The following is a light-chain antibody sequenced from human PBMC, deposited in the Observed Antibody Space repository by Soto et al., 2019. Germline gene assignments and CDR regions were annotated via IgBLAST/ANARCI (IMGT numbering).Light chain of an antibody. CDR2: GAS. J-gene: IGKJ5*01. Sequence: EIVLTQSPGTLSLSPGERATLSCRASQSVSSSYLAWYQQKPGQAPRLLIYGASTGATGIPARFSGSGSGTDFTLTISRLEPEDFAVYYCQQYGSSPITFGQGTRLEIK. CDR1: QSVSSSY. CDR3: QQYGSSPIT. V-gene: IGKV3-20*01.